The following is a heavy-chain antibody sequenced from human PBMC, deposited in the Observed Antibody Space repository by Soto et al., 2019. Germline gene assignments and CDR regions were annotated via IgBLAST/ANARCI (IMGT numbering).Heavy chain of an antibody. CDR2: IYYSGST. CDR3: ARHGKLHSTYYDYVWGSYRPDDFDI. V-gene: IGHV4-39*01. Sequence: SETLSLTCTVSGGSISSSSYYWGWIRQPPGKGLEWIGSIYYSGSTYYNPSLKSRVTISVDTSKNQFSLKLSSVTAADTAAYYCARHGKLHSTYYDYVWGSYRPDDFDIWGQGTMVTVS. J-gene: IGHJ3*02. CDR1: GGSISSSSYY. D-gene: IGHD3-16*02.